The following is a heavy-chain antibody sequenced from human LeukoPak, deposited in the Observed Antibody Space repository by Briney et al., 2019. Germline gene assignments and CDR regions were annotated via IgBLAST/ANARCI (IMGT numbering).Heavy chain of an antibody. D-gene: IGHD3-10*01. V-gene: IGHV1-8*01. CDR2: MNPNSAKT. J-gene: IGHJ3*02. Sequence: ASVKVSCKASGYTFTGYDINWVRQATGQGLEWLGWMNPNSAKTGYAQKFQGRVTMTRNTSISTAYMELSSLRSEDTAVNYCARGDKLHNYYGSGFFDNWGQGTMVTVSS. CDR3: ARGDKLHNYYGSGFFDN. CDR1: GYTFTGYD.